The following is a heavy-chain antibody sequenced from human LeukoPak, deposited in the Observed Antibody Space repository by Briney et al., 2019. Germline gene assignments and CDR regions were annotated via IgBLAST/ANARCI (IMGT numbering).Heavy chain of an antibody. V-gene: IGHV1-2*06. J-gene: IGHJ4*02. CDR2: INPNSGGT. CDR1: GYTFTGYY. CDR3: AIRYNWNHGSDY. Sequence: ASVKVSCKASGYTFTGYYMHWVRQAPGQGLEWMGRINPNSGGTNYAQKFQGRVTMTRDTSISTAYMELSRLRSEDTAVYYCAIRYNWNHGSDYWGQGTLVTVSS. D-gene: IGHD1-20*01.